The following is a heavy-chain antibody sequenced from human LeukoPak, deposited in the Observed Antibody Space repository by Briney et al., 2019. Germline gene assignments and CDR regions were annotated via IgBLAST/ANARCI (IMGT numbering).Heavy chain of an antibody. Sequence: SETLSLTCAVYGGSFSGYYWSWIRQPPGKGLEWIGEINHRGSTNYNPSLKSRVTMSVDTSKNQFSLKLSSVTAADTAVYYCATQIAVAIDYWGQGTLVTVSS. CDR1: GGSFSGYY. CDR3: ATQIAVAIDY. D-gene: IGHD6-19*01. V-gene: IGHV4-34*01. CDR2: INHRGST. J-gene: IGHJ4*02.